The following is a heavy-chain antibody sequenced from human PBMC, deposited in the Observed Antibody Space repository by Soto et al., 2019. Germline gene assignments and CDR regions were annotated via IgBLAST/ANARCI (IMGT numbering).Heavy chain of an antibody. CDR2: ISGSGNYT. Sequence: GSLRLSCAASGFTFSTYSMNWVRQAPWKGLEWVSSISGSGNYTHYADFLRGRFTISRDNAKTSLYLQMNSLRAEDTAVYYCAREGINNYNEYYFDSWGQGTVVTVSS. D-gene: IGHD4-4*01. CDR3: AREGINNYNEYYFDS. J-gene: IGHJ4*02. CDR1: GFTFSTYS. V-gene: IGHV3-21*01.